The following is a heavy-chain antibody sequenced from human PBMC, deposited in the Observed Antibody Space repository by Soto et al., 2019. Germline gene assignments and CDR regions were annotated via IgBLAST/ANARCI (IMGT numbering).Heavy chain of an antibody. Sequence: ASVKVSCKASGGTFSSYAISWVRQAPGQGLEWMGGIIPIFGTANYAQKFQGRVTITADESTSTAYMELSSLRSEDTAVYYCASLGDYGGSYDAFDIWGQGTMVTVSS. D-gene: IGHD4-17*01. V-gene: IGHV1-69*13. CDR1: GGTFSSYA. J-gene: IGHJ3*02. CDR3: ASLGDYGGSYDAFDI. CDR2: IIPIFGTA.